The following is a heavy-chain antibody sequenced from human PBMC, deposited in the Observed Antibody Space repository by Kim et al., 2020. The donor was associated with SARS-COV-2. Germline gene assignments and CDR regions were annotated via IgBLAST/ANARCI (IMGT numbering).Heavy chain of an antibody. V-gene: IGHV4-39*01. Sequence: SETLSLTCTVSGDSISGSSYYWGWICQPPGKGLEWIGNIYYSGTTNYNPSLKSRVTISIDTSKNQFSLKLSSVTAADTAVYYCAKGLNWGQGTLVTVSS. CDR3: AKGLN. J-gene: IGHJ4*02. CDR2: IYYSGTT. CDR1: GDSISGSSYY.